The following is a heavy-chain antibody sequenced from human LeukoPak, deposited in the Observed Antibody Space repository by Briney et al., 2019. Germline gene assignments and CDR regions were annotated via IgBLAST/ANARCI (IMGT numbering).Heavy chain of an antibody. CDR1: GFNFGSYS. CDR3: ARKSASGNYPLDY. CDR2: ISADSATT. D-gene: IGHD3-10*01. Sequence: GGSLRLSCAASGFNFGSYSMTWVRQAPGKGLEWVSVISADSATTFYADSVKGRFTISRDNAKNTVFLQMGSLRAEDTALYYCARKSASGNYPLDYWGQGTLATVSS. V-gene: IGHV3-23*01. J-gene: IGHJ4*02.